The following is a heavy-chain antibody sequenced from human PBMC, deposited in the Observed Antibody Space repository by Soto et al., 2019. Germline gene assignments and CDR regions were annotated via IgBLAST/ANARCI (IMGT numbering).Heavy chain of an antibody. CDR3: AAGGGLPRYY. CDR2: IYHSGST. CDR1: GGSSSRGGYS. J-gene: IGHJ4*02. D-gene: IGHD5-12*01. Sequence: QLQLQASSSGLVKPSQTLSLTCAVSGGSSSRGGYSWSWIRQPPGKGLEGIGYIYHSGSTYYNPSLKSRVTISVDRSKNQLSLQLSSVTAADTAVYYCAAGGGLPRYYWGQGTLVTVSS. V-gene: IGHV4-30-2*01.